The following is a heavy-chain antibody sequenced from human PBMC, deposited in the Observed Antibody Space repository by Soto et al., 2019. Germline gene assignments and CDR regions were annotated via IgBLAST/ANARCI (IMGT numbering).Heavy chain of an antibody. V-gene: IGHV4-30-2*01. CDR3: ARVAAAGTANFDY. Sequence: PSETLSLTCSVSGGSISSGDNYWSWIRQPPGKGLEWIGYIYHSGSTYYNPSLKSRVTISVDRSKNQFSLKLSSVTAADTAVYYCARVAAAGTANFDYWGQGTLVTVSS. J-gene: IGHJ4*02. CDR1: GGSISSGDNY. CDR2: IYHSGST. D-gene: IGHD6-13*01.